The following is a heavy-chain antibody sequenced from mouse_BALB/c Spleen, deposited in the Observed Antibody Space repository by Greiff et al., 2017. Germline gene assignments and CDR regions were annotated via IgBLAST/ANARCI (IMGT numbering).Heavy chain of an antibody. Sequence: VKLQQSGAELAKPGASMKMSCKASGYTFTSYWMHWVKQRPGQGLEWIGYINPSTGYTEYNQKFKDKATLTADKSSSTAYMQLSSLTSEDSAVYYCARYMDYGSSYVRFAYWGQGTLVTVSA. J-gene: IGHJ3*01. CDR1: GYTFTSYW. CDR3: ARYMDYGSSYVRFAY. D-gene: IGHD1-1*01. V-gene: IGHV1-7*01. CDR2: INPSTGYT.